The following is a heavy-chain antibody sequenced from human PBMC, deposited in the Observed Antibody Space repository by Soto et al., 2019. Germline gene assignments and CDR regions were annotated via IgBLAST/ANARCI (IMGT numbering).Heavy chain of an antibody. J-gene: IGHJ4*02. Sequence: QPGGSLRLSCAASGFTFNTYGMSWVRQAPGKGLEWVSTISSSGGSTYFPDSVRGRFTISRDNSKNTLYLQMNSLRAEDTAVYYCAKRSSGVRSTADFDYWGQGTLVTVSS. CDR2: ISSSGGST. V-gene: IGHV3-23*01. D-gene: IGHD6-6*01. CDR3: AKRSSGVRSTADFDY. CDR1: GFTFNTYG.